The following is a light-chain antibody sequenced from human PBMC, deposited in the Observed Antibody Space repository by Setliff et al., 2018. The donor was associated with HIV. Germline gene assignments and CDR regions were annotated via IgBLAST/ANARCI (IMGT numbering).Light chain of an antibody. CDR1: SSDVGAYNY. CDR2: EVS. Sequence: QSALAQPASVSGSPGQSITISCTGTSSDVGAYNYVSWYRQYPGKAPQLIIYEVSSRPSGISSRFSGSKSGNTASLTISGLQAEDEADYYCGSCTTTSPCAFGTGTKVTVL. V-gene: IGLV2-14*01. CDR3: GSCTTTSPCA. J-gene: IGLJ1*01.